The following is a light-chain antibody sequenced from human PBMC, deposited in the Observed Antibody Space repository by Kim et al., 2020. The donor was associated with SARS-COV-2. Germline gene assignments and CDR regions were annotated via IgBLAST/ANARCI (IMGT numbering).Light chain of an antibody. V-gene: IGKV1-5*03. CDR1: QSISSW. Sequence: AAVRDGVTITCRASQSISSWLAWYQQKPGKAPNLLIHKASSLESGVPSRFSGSGSGTEFTLTISSLQPDDFATYYCQQYNSSPVTFGGGTKVDIK. CDR2: KAS. CDR3: QQYNSSPVT. J-gene: IGKJ4*01.